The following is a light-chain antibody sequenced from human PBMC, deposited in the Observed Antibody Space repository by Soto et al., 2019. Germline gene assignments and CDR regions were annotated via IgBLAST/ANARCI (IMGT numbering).Light chain of an antibody. CDR1: QTIDTY. J-gene: IGKJ1*01. Sequence: DIRLTQSPSSLSASVGDRVTITCRASQTIDTYLNWYQHKPGTAPKLLIYKASTLKSGVPSRFSGSGSGTEFTLTISSLQPDDFATYYCQHYNSYSEAFGQGTKVDIK. CDR3: QHYNSYSEA. CDR2: KAS. V-gene: IGKV1-5*03.